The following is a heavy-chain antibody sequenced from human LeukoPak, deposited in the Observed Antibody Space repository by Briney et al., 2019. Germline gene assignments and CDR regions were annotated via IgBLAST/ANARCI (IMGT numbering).Heavy chain of an antibody. CDR1: GGSISSSSYY. J-gene: IGHJ4*02. CDR2: IYYSGST. V-gene: IGHV4-39*01. CDR3: ARQLGYCSSTSCYADKVDY. Sequence: KPSETLSLTCTVSGGSISSSSYYWGWIRQPPGKGLEWIGSIYYSGSTYYNPSFKSRVTISVDTSKNQFSLKLSSVTAADTAVYYCARQLGYCSSTSCYADKVDYWGQGTLVTVSS. D-gene: IGHD2-2*01.